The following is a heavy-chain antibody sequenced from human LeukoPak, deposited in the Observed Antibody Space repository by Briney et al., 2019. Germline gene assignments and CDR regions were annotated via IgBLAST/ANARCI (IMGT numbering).Heavy chain of an antibody. J-gene: IGHJ4*02. Sequence: SETLSLTCAVYGGSFSGYYWSWIRQPPGKGLEWIGEINHSGSTNYNPSLKSRATISVDTSKNQFSLKLSSVTAADTAVYYCAREDGSMITFGGVTGGQGTLVTVSS. CDR2: INHSGST. D-gene: IGHD3-16*01. CDR3: AREDGSMITFGGVT. V-gene: IGHV4-34*01. CDR1: GGSFSGYY.